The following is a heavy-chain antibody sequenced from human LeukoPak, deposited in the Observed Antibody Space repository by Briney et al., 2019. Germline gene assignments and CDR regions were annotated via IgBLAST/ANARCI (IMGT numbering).Heavy chain of an antibody. D-gene: IGHD3-3*01. CDR3: ARGEYDFWSGYYFDF. CDR1: GFTVSSNY. Sequence: GGSLRLSCAASGFTVSSNYMSWVRQAPGKGLEWVSVIYSGGSTYYADSVKGRFTISRDNSKNTLYLQMNSLRAEDTAVYYCARGEYDFWSGYYFDFWGQGTLVTVSS. V-gene: IGHV3-53*01. CDR2: IYSGGST. J-gene: IGHJ4*02.